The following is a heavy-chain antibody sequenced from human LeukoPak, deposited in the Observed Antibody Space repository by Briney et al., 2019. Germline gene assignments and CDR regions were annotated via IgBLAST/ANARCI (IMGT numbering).Heavy chain of an antibody. J-gene: IGHJ4*02. CDR3: ARGISSSGWLVDH. Sequence: PGGSLRLSCAASGFTFSSYSMNWVRQAPGKGLEWVSSISTRSTYIYYADSVKGRFTISRDNAKNSLYLQMNTLRAEDTAVYYCARGISSSGWLVDHWGQGTLVTVSS. D-gene: IGHD6-19*01. CDR2: ISTRSTYI. V-gene: IGHV3-21*01. CDR1: GFTFSSYS.